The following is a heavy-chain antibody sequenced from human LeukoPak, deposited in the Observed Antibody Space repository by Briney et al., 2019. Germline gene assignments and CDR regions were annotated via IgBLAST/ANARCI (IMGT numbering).Heavy chain of an antibody. V-gene: IGHV1-69*13. J-gene: IGHJ5*02. CDR2: IIPIFGTA. D-gene: IGHD1-26*01. CDR1: GGTFSSYA. CDR3: ARDFGIVGATWFDP. Sequence: SVKVSCKASGGTFSSYAISWVRQAPGQGLEWMGGIIPIFGTANYAQKFQGRVTITADESTSTAYMELSSLRSEDTAVYYCARDFGIVGATWFDPWGQGTLVTVSS.